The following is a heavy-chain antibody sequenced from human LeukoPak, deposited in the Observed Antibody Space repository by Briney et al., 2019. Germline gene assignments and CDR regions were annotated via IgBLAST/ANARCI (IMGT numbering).Heavy chain of an antibody. J-gene: IGHJ4*02. CDR2: ISYDGSNI. CDR1: GFTFSSYA. D-gene: IGHD3-22*01. Sequence: PGGSLRLSCAASGFTFSSYAMHWVRQAPGKGLEWVAVISYDGSNIYYADSVKGRFTISRDNSKNTLYLQMNSLRAEDTALYYCAREVSEGFDFWGQGTLVTVSS. V-gene: IGHV3-30-3*01. CDR3: AREVSEGFDF.